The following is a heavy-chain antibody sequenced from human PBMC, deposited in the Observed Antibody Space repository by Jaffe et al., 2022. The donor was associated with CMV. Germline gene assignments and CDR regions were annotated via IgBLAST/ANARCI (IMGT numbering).Heavy chain of an antibody. Sequence: QVQLVESGGGVVQPGRSLRLSCAASGFTFSSYGMHWVRQAPGKGLEWVAVIWYDGSNKYYADSVKGRFTISRDNSKNTLYLQMNSLRAEDTAVYYCARGLPRYYGSGSYYPNWGQGTLVTVSS. CDR2: IWYDGSNK. CDR1: GFTFSSYG. CDR3: ARGLPRYYGSGSYYPN. D-gene: IGHD3-10*01. J-gene: IGHJ4*02. V-gene: IGHV3-33*01.